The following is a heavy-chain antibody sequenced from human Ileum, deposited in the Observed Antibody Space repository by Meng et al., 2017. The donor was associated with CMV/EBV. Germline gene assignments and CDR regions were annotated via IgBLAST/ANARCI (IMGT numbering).Heavy chain of an antibody. D-gene: IGHD3-16*01. V-gene: IGHV3-66*01. Sequence: GSLRLSCAASGFTVSGNSMNWVRQAPGKGLEWVSLMYSSGSTKYADSVKGRFTISRDNSKNTLYLQMNSLRVEDTAVYYCAGDGGFSDPWGQGTLVTVSS. CDR1: GFTVSGNS. CDR2: MYSSGST. CDR3: AGDGGFSDP. J-gene: IGHJ5*02.